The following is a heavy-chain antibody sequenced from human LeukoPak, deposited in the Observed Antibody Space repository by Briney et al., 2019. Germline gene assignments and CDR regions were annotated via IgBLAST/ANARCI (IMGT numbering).Heavy chain of an antibody. D-gene: IGHD4-11*01. CDR2: IGVGSGNT. V-gene: IGHV1-58*01. CDR3: AADHDYSLSYDSYGPLDA. J-gene: IGHJ5*02. Sequence: SVKVSCKASGFTFSSSAVQWVRQARGQRFEWIGWIGVGSGNTNYAERFQERVTITRDMSTSTAYMELSSLRSEDTAVYYCAADHDYSLSYDSYGPLDAWGQGTLVTVSS. CDR1: GFTFSSSA.